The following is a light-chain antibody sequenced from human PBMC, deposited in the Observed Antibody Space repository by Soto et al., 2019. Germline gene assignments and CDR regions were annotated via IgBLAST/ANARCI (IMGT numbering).Light chain of an antibody. CDR2: GAS. Sequence: DMGVTQSPATLSVSTGERATLSCRASQDVSSNLAWYQQKPGQAPSLLIYGASTRATGNPARFSGSGSGTEFTLTISSLQSEDYAVYFCQQYFRLPLTFGGGTKVEI. V-gene: IGKV3-15*01. CDR3: QQYFRLPLT. J-gene: IGKJ4*02. CDR1: QDVSSN.